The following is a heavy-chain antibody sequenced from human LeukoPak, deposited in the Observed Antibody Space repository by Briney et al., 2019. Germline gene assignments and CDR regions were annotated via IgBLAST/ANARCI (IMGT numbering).Heavy chain of an antibody. CDR1: GYTFTSYY. CDR3: AREGGGEEGYNPRGAFDI. CDR2: INPSGGST. Sequence: ASVKASCKASGYTFTSYYMHWVRQAPGQGLEWMGIINPSGGSTSYAQKFQGRVTMTRDMSTSTVYMELSSLRSEDTAVYYCAREGGGEEGYNPRGAFDIWGQGTMVTVSS. J-gene: IGHJ3*02. V-gene: IGHV1-46*01. D-gene: IGHD5-24*01.